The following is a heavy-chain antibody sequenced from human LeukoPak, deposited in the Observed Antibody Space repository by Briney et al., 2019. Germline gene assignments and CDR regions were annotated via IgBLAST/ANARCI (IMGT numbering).Heavy chain of an antibody. D-gene: IGHD1-7*01. J-gene: IGHJ5*02. CDR1: GGSISSYY. CDR3: ARHGGTGTDVPWFDP. Sequence: SETLSLTCTVSGGSISSYYWSWIRQPPGKGLEWIGYIYYSGSTNYNPSLKSRVTISVDTSKNQFSLKLSSVTAADTAVYYCARHGGTGTDVPWFDPWGQGTLVTVSS. V-gene: IGHV4-59*08. CDR2: IYYSGST.